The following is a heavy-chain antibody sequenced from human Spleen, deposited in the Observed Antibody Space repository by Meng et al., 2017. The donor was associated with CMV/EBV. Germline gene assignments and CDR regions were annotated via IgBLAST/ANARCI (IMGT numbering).Heavy chain of an antibody. J-gene: IGHJ4*02. D-gene: IGHD3-22*01. Sequence: GESLNISCAASGFTVRSTYMTWVRQAPGKGLDWVSVIYTSGSTDYADSVKGRFIISRDTSKNTVYLQMNSLRAEDTAVYYCAKDAYLYYDSSGYSDYWGQGTLVTVSS. CDR2: IYTSGST. CDR1: GFTVRSTY. V-gene: IGHV3-53*05. CDR3: AKDAYLYYDSSGYSDY.